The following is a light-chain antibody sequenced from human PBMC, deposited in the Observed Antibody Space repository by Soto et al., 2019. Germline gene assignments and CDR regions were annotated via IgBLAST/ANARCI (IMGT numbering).Light chain of an antibody. Sequence: QPVLTQPASVSGSPGQSIAISCTGTSSDVGSYNSVSWYQQYPGKAPKLMIHDVNNRPSGISDRFSGSKSGNMASLTISGLQAEDEADYYCSSFTSSTSYVFGTGTKLTVL. CDR1: SSDVGSYNS. CDR3: SSFTSSTSYV. CDR2: DVN. J-gene: IGLJ1*01. V-gene: IGLV2-14*03.